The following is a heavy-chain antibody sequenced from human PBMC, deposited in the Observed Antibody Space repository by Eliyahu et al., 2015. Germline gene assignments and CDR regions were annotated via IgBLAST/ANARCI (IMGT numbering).Heavy chain of an antibody. D-gene: IGHD3-3*01. Sequence: QVQLQESGPGLVKPSDTLSLXCXVXGXSIXGDYXSWXRQPAGGRLEYIGRIYVSGSTTHSPTNFNPSFRSRATISVDTSRNQFSLKVTSVTAADTAVYYCARGATISTAFDPWGQGTPVIVSS. CDR3: ARGATISTAFDP. V-gene: IGHV4-4*07. CDR1: GXSIXGDY. J-gene: IGHJ5*02. CDR2: IYVSGSTTHSPT.